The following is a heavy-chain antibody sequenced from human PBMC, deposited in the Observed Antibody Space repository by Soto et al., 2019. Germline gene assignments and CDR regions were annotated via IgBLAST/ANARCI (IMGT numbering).Heavy chain of an antibody. D-gene: IGHD6-19*01. J-gene: IGHJ3*02. CDR1: GFTFSSYS. CDR2: ISSSSSTI. V-gene: IGHV3-48*02. Sequence: GGSLRLSCAASGFTFSSYSMNWVRQAPGKGLEWVSYISSSSSTIYYADSVKGRFTISRDNAKNSLYLQMNSLRDEDTAVYYGARAMYSSGWYFGEVDAFDIWGQGTMVTVSS. CDR3: ARAMYSSGWYFGEVDAFDI.